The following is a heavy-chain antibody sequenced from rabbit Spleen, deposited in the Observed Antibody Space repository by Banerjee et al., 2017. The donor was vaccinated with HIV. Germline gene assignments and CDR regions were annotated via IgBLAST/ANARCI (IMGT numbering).Heavy chain of an antibody. CDR3: ARETSSGWGVVSFYFNL. D-gene: IGHD4-1*01. J-gene: IGHJ4*01. Sequence: QEQLVESGGGLVQPGGSLKLSCKASGFDFSDYGMSWVRQAPGKGLEWIGYIDPIFGSKYYANWVNGRFTISRHNAQNTLYLQLDSLTAADTATYFCARETSSGWGVVSFYFNLWGQGTLVTVS. CDR1: GFDFSDYG. V-gene: IGHV1S47*01. CDR2: IDPIFGSK.